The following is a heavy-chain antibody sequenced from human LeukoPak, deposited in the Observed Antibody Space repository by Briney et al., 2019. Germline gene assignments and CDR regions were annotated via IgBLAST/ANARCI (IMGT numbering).Heavy chain of an antibody. V-gene: IGHV3-23*01. CDR1: GFAFSSYW. CDR2: ISGSGAGT. CDR3: AKEWDY. Sequence: GGSLRLSCAASGFAFSSYWMHWVRQAPGKGPEWVSAISGSGAGTYYADSVKGRFTISRDNSKNTLYLQMNSLRADDTAVYYCAKEWDYWGQGTLVTVSS. J-gene: IGHJ4*02.